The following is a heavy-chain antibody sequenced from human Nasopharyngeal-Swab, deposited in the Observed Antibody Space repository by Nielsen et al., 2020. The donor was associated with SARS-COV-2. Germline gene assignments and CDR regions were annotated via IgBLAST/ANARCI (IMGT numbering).Heavy chain of an antibody. CDR3: GRDILSQGNYMDV. Sequence: GESLKISCAASGFTFSTAMSWVRQAPGKGLECVSGIGGSGVKIYYAESVKGRFTISRDNSKNTLYLQMNSLRAEDTAVYYCGRDILSQGNYMDVWGKGTTVTVSS. V-gene: IGHV3-23*01. D-gene: IGHD2-2*02. CDR1: GFTFSTA. J-gene: IGHJ6*03. CDR2: IGGSGVKI.